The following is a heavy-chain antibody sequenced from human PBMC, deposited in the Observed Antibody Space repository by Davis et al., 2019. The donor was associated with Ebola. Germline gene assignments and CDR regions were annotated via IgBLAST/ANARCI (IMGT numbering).Heavy chain of an antibody. CDR2: IYPGDSDT. Sequence: GESLKISCKGSGYSFTSYWIGWVRQMPGKGLEWMGIIYPGDSDTRYSPSFEGQVTISVDKSINTAYLQWSSLRASDTAMYYCASLRRTITGMDDAFDIWGQGTMVTVSS. V-gene: IGHV5-51*01. CDR3: ASLRRTITGMDDAFDI. D-gene: IGHD1-20*01. J-gene: IGHJ3*02. CDR1: GYSFTSYW.